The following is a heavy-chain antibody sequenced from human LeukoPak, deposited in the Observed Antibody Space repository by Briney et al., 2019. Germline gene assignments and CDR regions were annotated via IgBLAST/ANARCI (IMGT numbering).Heavy chain of an antibody. CDR1: GFTFSSYG. CDR2: IRSVGSTK. CDR3: AAGSSSGGDGRIDY. V-gene: IGHV3-30*02. J-gene: IGHJ4*02. Sequence: GGSLRLSCEASGFTFSSYGMHWVRQAPGKGLEWVACIRSVGSTKYYVHTVKGRFTISRDNSKSTLYLHMNSLRAEDTAVYYCAAGSSSGGDGRIDYWGQGTLVTVS. D-gene: IGHD6-19*01.